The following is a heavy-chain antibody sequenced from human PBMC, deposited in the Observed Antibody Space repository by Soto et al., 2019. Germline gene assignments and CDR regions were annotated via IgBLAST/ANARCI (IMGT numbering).Heavy chain of an antibody. CDR1: GYTFNTYY. V-gene: IGHV1-46*02. D-gene: IGHD2-21*02. CDR3: ARGGRIAVVTASFDY. CDR2: IHPSGGGT. J-gene: IGHJ4*02. Sequence: QVQLVQSGAEVRKPGASVKVSCKPSGYTFNTYYLHWLRQAPGQALEWMGVIHPSGGGTTYAQKFLGRVTVSRDTSTTTVFMEVSSLRSEATAVYYCARGGRIAVVTASFDYWGQGTLVTVSS.